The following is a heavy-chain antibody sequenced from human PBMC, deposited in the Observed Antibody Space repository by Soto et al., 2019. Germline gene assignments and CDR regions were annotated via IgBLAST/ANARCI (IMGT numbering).Heavy chain of an antibody. Sequence: QVQLQESGPRLVKPSETLSLTCTVSGGSFSPNYWAWIRQHPGKGLEWVGYIYVGGTTSYNPSLKSRVTTSLETSNTQFSQRLTSVTSAHTAVYYCARLGAYYQAIDPWCPGTLVTDSS. V-gene: IGHV4-4*09. D-gene: IGHD2-21*01. J-gene: IGHJ5*02. CDR3: ARLGAYYQAIDP. CDR2: IYVGGTT. CDR1: GGSFSPNY.